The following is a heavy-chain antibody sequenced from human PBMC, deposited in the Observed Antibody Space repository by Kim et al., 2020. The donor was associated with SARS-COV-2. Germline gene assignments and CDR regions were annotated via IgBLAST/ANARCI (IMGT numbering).Heavy chain of an antibody. D-gene: IGHD1-26*01. CDR3: ARRPTWASGDY. Sequence: KYHADSVKGRFTISRDNSKNTLYLQMNSLRAEDTAVYYCARRPTWASGDYWGQGTLVTVSS. J-gene: IGHJ4*02. CDR2: K. V-gene: IGHV3-66*04.